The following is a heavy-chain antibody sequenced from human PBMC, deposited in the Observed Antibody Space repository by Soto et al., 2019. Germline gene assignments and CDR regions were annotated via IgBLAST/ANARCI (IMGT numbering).Heavy chain of an antibody. CDR3: ARDSLVVVAATPRWFDT. J-gene: IGHJ5*02. Sequence: QVQLVQSGAEVKKPGSSVKVSCKSSGGTFSSYAFSWVRQAPGQGLEWMGGIIPMFGTANYAQKFQGRVTITADESTSTAYMELSSLRFGDTAVDYCARDSLVVVAATPRWFDTWGQGTVVTVSS. D-gene: IGHD2-15*01. CDR1: GGTFSSYA. CDR2: IIPMFGTA. V-gene: IGHV1-69*01.